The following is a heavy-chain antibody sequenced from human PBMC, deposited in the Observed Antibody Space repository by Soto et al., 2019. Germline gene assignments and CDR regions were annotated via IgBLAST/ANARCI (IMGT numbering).Heavy chain of an antibody. J-gene: IGHJ6*02. V-gene: IGHV1-69*12. CDR1: GGSLSNYG. CDR2: IIPVFGTA. Sequence: QVQLVQSGAEVKKPGSSVKVSCKASGGSLSNYGISWVRQAPGQGLEWMGGIIPVFGTANYAQKFQGRVKITADESTSIVYMDVTSLRSEDTAVYYCARGDATKIVVTTYYAMDVWGQGTTVTVS. CDR3: ARGDATKIVVTTYYAMDV. D-gene: IGHD3-9*01.